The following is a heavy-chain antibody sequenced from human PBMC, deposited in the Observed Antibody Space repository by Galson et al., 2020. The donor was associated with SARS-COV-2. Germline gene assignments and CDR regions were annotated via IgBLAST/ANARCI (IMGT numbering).Heavy chain of an antibody. CDR2: IVPIFSTV. Sequence: SVKVSCKVSGGTFNSYGINWVRQAPGQGLEWMGGIVPIFSTVNYSQKFQGRVTLTADESTSTAYMELNSLTSEDTAVYYCARDRQIVGAASPFEYWGQGSLVTVSS. D-gene: IGHD2-15*01. CDR3: ARDRQIVGAASPFEY. J-gene: IGHJ4*02. CDR1: GGTFNSYG. V-gene: IGHV1-69*13.